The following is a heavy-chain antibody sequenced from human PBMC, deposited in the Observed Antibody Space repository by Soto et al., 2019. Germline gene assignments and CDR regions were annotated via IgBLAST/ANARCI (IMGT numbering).Heavy chain of an antibody. CDR3: ARGGAGTPDY. V-gene: IGHV4-34*01. CDR1: VGSFSGYY. J-gene: IGHJ4*02. D-gene: IGHD1-1*01. CDR2: INHSGKT. Sequence: SETLSLTCTVYVGSFSGYYWSWIRQRPGKGLEWIGEINHSGKTKYNPSLKSRVTISVDTSKNQFSLKLSSVTAADTAVYYCARGGAGTPDYWGTGNLVTVSS.